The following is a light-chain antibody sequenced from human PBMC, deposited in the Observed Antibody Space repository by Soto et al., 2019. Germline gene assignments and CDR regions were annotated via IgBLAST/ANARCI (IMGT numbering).Light chain of an antibody. J-gene: IGLJ2*01. V-gene: IGLV2-23*03. CDR2: EGS. CDR3: CSYAGSDTFVV. CDR1: SSDVGGYNR. Sequence: QSALTQPASVSGSPGQSITISCTGTSSDVGGYNRVSWYQQHPNKAPKLMIYEGSKRPSGVSNRFSGSKSGNTASPTISGLQAEDEADYYCCSYAGSDTFVVFGGGTKLTVL.